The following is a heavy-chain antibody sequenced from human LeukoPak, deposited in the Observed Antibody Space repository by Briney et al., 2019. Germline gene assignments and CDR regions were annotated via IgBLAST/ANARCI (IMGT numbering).Heavy chain of an antibody. CDR3: ARYGGYPLFDY. V-gene: IGHV3-7*05. J-gene: IGHJ4*02. Sequence: PGGSLRLSCVASGFTFNNYWMNWVCQAPGKGLEWVAKINQNGSEKFYVDSVKGRFTISRDNAKNSLYLQMNSLRAEDTAVYYCARYGGYPLFDYWGQGTLVTVSS. CDR1: GFTFNNYW. CDR2: INQNGSEK. D-gene: IGHD4-23*01.